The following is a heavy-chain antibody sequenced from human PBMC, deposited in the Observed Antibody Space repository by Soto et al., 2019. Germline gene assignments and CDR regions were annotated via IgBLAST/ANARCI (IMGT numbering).Heavy chain of an antibody. D-gene: IGHD6-13*01. V-gene: IGHV4-59*01. Sequence: SETLSLTCTVSGGSISSYYWSWIRQPPGKGLEWIGYIYYRGSTNYNPSLKSRVTISVDTSKNQFSLKLSSVTAADTAVYYCARDLLVRAAAGNYYYYYGMDVWGQGTTVTVSS. CDR2: IYYRGST. CDR1: GGSISSYY. J-gene: IGHJ6*02. CDR3: ARDLLVRAAAGNYYYYYGMDV.